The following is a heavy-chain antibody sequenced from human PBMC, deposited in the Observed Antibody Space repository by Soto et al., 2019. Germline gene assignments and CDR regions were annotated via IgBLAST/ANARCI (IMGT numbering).Heavy chain of an antibody. V-gene: IGHV1-69*13. CDR3: ARQKVPVSSGGWFDP. D-gene: IGHD3-10*01. J-gene: IGHJ5*02. CDR2: IIPIFGTA. CDR1: GGTFSSYA. Sequence: ASVKVSCKASGGTFSSYAISWVRQAPGQGLEWMGGIIPIFGTANYAQKFQGRVTITADESTSTAYMELSSLRSEDTAVYYCARQKVPVSSGGWFDPWGQGTLVTVSS.